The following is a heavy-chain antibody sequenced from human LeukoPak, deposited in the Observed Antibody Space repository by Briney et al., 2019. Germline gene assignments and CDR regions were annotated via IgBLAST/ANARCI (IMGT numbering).Heavy chain of an antibody. CDR2: INSDGSRT. V-gene: IGHV3-74*01. CDR3: ARPETQYSSGLDGFDI. Sequence: SGGSLRLSCAASGFTFSTYWMHWVRQAPGKGLVWVSRINSDGSRTTYADSVKGRFTISRDNAKNTLYPQMNSPRTEDTAVYYCARPETQYSSGLDGFDIWGQGTMVTVSS. J-gene: IGHJ3*02. CDR1: GFTFSTYW. D-gene: IGHD6-19*01.